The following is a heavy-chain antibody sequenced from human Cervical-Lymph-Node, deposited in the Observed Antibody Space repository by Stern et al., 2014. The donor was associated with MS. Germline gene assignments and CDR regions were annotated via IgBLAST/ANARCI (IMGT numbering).Heavy chain of an antibody. J-gene: IGHJ4*02. CDR2: YNPSSGST. D-gene: IGHD3/OR15-3a*01. CDR1: GYTFTDYY. CDR3: ARGTGYSYYLDY. Sequence: VQLLQSGAEVKKHGASVKVSCKASGYTFTDYYLHWVRQAPGQGLEWMGLYNPSSGSTTYAQKFQGSVAMTTESSTSTLYMELSSLRSDDTAFYYCARGTGYSYYLDYWGQGTLVTVSS. V-gene: IGHV1-46*01.